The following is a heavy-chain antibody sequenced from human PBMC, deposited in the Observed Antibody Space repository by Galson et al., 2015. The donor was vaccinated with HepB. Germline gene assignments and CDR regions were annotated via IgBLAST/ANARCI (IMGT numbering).Heavy chain of an antibody. J-gene: IGHJ6*02. D-gene: IGHD2-8*01. V-gene: IGHV3-30*03. CDR3: VRGPPRVAMDYYHYGMDV. Sequence: SLRLSCAASGFTFSNAWMNWVRQAPGKGLEWVAHISYDGSKKSYGDFVKGRFTISRDDSKNTVYLQMNSLRVEDSSLYYCVRGPPRVAMDYYHYGMDVWGQGQRSPSP. CDR2: ISYDGSKK. CDR1: GFTFSNAW.